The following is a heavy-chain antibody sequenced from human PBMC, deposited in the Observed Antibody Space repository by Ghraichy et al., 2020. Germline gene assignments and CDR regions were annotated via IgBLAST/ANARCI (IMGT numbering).Heavy chain of an antibody. D-gene: IGHD3-3*01. CDR3: AKDYTVEPTTLFGA. CDR2: INGSANEI. V-gene: IGHV3-23*01. CDR1: GFTFSNYA. Sequence: GGSLRLSCAASGFTFSNYAMTWVRQAPGKGLEWVSTINGSANEIWYADSVKGRFTISRDNSKNTLYLQMNSLRVDDTAVYYCAKDYTVEPTTLFGAWGQGAQVTVSS. J-gene: IGHJ5*02.